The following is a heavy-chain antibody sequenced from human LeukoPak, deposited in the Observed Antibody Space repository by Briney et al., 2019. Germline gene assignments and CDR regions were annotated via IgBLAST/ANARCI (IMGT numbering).Heavy chain of an antibody. J-gene: IGHJ4*02. CDR1: GGSISSYY. V-gene: IGHV4-59*01. CDR2: IYYSGST. D-gene: IGHD6-6*01. CDR3: ASGRFGYSSSSDY. Sequence: PSETLSLTXTVSGGSISSYYWSWIRQPPGKGLGWIGYIYYSGSTNYNPSLKSRVTISVDTSKNQFSLKLSSVTAADTAVYYCASGRFGYSSSSDYWGQGTLVTVSS.